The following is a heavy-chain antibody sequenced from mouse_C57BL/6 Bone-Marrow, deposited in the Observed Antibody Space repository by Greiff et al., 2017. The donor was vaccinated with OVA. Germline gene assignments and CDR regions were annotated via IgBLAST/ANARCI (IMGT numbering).Heavy chain of an antibody. CDR1: GFNIKDDY. J-gene: IGHJ2*01. CDR2: IDPENGDT. CDR3: TTWSLFDY. D-gene: IGHD6-1*01. V-gene: IGHV14-4*01. Sequence: EVQLQQSGAELVRPGASVKLSCTASGFNIKDDYMHWVKQRPEHGLEWIGWIDPENGDTEYASKFQGKATITADTSSNTAYLQLSSLTSEDTAVYYCTTWSLFDYWGQGTTLTVSS.